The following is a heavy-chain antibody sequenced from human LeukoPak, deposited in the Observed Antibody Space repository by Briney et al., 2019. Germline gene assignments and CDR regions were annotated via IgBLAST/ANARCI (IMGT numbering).Heavy chain of an antibody. CDR1: GFTLSSDA. CDR3: ARSSPGDYTLHLIDS. J-gene: IGHJ4*02. CDR2: ISYDGNNE. Sequence: GGSLRLSCAASGFTLSSDAMHWVRQAPGKGLEWVAVISYDGNNEYYVDSVKGRFSISRDNSRSTLYLQMNSLRPGDTAVYYCARSSPGDYTLHLIDSWGQGTLVTVSS. D-gene: IGHD4-17*01. V-gene: IGHV3-30-3*01.